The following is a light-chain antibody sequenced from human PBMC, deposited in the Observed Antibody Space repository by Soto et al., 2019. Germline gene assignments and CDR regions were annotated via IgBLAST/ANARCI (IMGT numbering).Light chain of an antibody. CDR1: QNIFNW. J-gene: IGKJ3*01. V-gene: IGKV1D-12*01. CDR3: QQSNSFPLT. Sequence: DIPMTQSPSSVSASVGDRVTITCRASQNIFNWLAWYQQRPGKAPELLIYSASSLQYGVPSRFSGSGSGTDFTLTISSLQPEDFATYYCQQSNSFPLTFGPGTKVDIK. CDR2: SAS.